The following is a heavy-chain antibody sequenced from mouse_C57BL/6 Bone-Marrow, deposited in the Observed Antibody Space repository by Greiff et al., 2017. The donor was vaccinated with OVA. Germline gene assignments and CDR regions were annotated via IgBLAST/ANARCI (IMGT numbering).Heavy chain of an antibody. D-gene: IGHD1-1*01. CDR1: GYTFTSYW. J-gene: IGHJ1*03. CDR3: ARSNCGSSYWYFDV. V-gene: IGHV1-59*01. Sequence: QVQLQQPGAELVRPGTSVKLSCKASGYTFTSYWMHWVKQRPGQGLEWIGVIDPSDSYTNYNQKFKGKATLTVDTSSSTAYMQLSSLTSEDSAVYYCARSNCGSSYWYFDVWGTGTTVTVSS. CDR2: IDPSDSYT.